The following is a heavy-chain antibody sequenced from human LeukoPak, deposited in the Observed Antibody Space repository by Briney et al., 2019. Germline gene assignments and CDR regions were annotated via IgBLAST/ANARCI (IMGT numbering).Heavy chain of an antibody. D-gene: IGHD1-26*01. CDR3: AKVEEPRSGTYWSGQFDY. J-gene: IGHJ4*02. CDR2: IIPIFGGT. CDR1: GGTFSSYA. V-gene: IGHV1-69*06. Sequence: ASVKVSCKASGGTFSSYAISWVRQAPGQGLEWMGGIIPIFGGTNYAQKFQNRVTITADTSTSTAYMELSSLRSEDTAVYYCAKVEEPRSGTYWSGQFDYWGQGTLVTVSS.